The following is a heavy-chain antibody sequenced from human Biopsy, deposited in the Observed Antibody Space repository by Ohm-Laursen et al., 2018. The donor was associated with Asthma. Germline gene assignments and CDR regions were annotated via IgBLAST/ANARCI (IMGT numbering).Heavy chain of an antibody. V-gene: IGHV1-69*13. J-gene: IGHJ6*02. CDR1: GGTFSSYA. CDR2: IIPIFGTA. D-gene: IGHD3-10*01. Sequence: VASVKASCNVSGGTFSSYAISWVRQAPGQGLEWMGGIIPIFGTANYAQKFQGRVTITADESTSTAYMELSSLRSEDTAVYYCAESDYYGSGYYYGMDVWGQGTTVTVSS. CDR3: AESDYYGSGYYYGMDV.